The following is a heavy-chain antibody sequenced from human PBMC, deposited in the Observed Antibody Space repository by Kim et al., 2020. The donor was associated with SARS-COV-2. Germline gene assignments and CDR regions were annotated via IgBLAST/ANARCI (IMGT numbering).Heavy chain of an antibody. J-gene: IGHJ3*02. Sequence: ASVKVSCKASGYTFTSYGISWVRQAPGQGLEWMGWISAYNGNTNYAQKLQGRVTMTTDTSTSTAYMELRSLRSDDTAVYYCARDSLYSSSWYDHDAFDIWGQGTMVTVSS. V-gene: IGHV1-18*01. CDR2: ISAYNGNT. CDR3: ARDSLYSSSWYDHDAFDI. CDR1: GYTFTSYG. D-gene: IGHD6-13*01.